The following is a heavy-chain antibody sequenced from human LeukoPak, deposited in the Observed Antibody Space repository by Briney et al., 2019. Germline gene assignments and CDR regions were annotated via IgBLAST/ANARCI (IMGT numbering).Heavy chain of an antibody. D-gene: IGHD5-12*01. CDR1: GFTFTSYD. CDR3: AIPEPSGYDPPYYYYGMDV. J-gene: IGHJ6*02. V-gene: IGHV1-8*01. CDR2: MNPNSGNT. Sequence: GASVKVSCKASGFTFTSYDINWVRQAPGQGLEWMGWMNPNSGNTRYAQKVQGRITMTRNTSISTAYMELSSLRSEDTAVYYCAIPEPSGYDPPYYYYGMDVWGQGTTVTVSS.